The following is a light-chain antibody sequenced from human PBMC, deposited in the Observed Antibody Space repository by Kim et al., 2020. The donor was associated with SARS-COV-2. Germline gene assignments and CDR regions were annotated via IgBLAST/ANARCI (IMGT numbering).Light chain of an antibody. Sequence: PWKTVTIACHRSGGSIDSAYVQWDQQRPGSAPTTVSYEEDQRPAGGPDRFSGSIDSAANSASLTSSGRETGDEADYYCQSYDTSSVFGAGTKLTVL. J-gene: IGLJ2*01. CDR1: GGSIDSAY. CDR3: QSYDTSSV. V-gene: IGLV6-57*03. CDR2: EED.